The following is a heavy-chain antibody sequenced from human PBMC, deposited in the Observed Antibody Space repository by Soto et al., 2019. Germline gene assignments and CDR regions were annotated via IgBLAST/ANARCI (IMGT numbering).Heavy chain of an antibody. CDR2: VSSRGDFT. Sequence: EVQLLESGGGLVQPGGSLILSCAASGFTFNNYVMNWVRQAPGRGLEWVSTVSSRGDFTVYADSVKGRLTISRDNSKNTLFLQLNSLRAEDTAVYYCTKLERTENWGQGTLVTVSS. CDR1: GFTFNNYV. D-gene: IGHD1-1*01. J-gene: IGHJ4*02. V-gene: IGHV3-23*01. CDR3: TKLERTEN.